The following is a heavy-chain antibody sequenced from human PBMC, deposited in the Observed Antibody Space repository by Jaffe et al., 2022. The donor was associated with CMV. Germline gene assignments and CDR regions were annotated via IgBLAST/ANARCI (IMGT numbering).Heavy chain of an antibody. CDR3: TIPYCESTGCYAFDY. CDR2: IRSKANSYAT. V-gene: IGHV3-73*01. D-gene: IGHD2-2*01. Sequence: EVQLVESGGGLVQPGGSLKLSCAASGVIFSGSAVHWVRQASGKGLEWIGRIRSKANSYATAYGASVEGRFTLSRDDSRNTAYLQMNSLKTEDTAVYYCTIPYCESTGCYAFDYWGQGTLVTVSS. J-gene: IGHJ4*02. CDR1: GVIFSGSA.